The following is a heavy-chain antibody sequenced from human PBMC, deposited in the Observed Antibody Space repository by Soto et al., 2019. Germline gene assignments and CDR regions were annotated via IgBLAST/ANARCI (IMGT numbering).Heavy chain of an antibody. D-gene: IGHD2-8*02. Sequence: SETLSLTCTVSGGSTSSYYWSWIRQPPGKGLEWIGYIYYSGITDYNPSLKSRVTISVDTSKSQFSLKLSSVTAADTAVYYCARGGGVYYFDYWGQGTLVTVS. CDR2: IYYSGIT. CDR1: GGSTSSYY. CDR3: ARGGGVYYFDY. V-gene: IGHV4-59*01. J-gene: IGHJ4*02.